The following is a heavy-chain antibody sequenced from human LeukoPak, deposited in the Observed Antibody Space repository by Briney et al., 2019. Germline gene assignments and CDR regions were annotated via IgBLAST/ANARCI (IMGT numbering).Heavy chain of an antibody. CDR1: GYSFTGYW. CDR3: ARAIVVLGIWHFDL. J-gene: IGHJ2*01. D-gene: IGHD2-21*01. V-gene: IGHV5-51*01. CDR2: IYPGDSDT. Sequence: GESLKISCMGSGYSFTGYWIGWVRQMPGKGLEWMGIIYPGDSDTRYSPSFQGQVTISADKSISTAYLQWSSLKASDTAMYYCARAIVVLGIWHFDLWGRGTLVTVSS.